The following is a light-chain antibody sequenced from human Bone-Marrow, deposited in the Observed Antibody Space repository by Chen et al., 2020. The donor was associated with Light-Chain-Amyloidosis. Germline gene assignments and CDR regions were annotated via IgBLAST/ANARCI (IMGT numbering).Light chain of an antibody. J-gene: IGLJ3*02. CDR1: SSDVGSYYL. V-gene: IGLV2-23*02. Sequence: QSALTQPASVSGSPGQSITISCTGTSSDVGSYYLVSWYQQHPGKAPKLMIYEVSKRPSGVSNRFSGDRSGNTASLTISGLQAEDEADYYCCSYAGSSTFGVFGGGTELTVL. CDR3: CSYAGSSTFGV. CDR2: EVS.